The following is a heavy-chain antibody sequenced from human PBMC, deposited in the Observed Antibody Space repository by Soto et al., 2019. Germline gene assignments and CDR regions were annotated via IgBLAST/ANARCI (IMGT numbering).Heavy chain of an antibody. CDR1: GGTFSSYA. CDR2: IIPIFGTA. CDR3: ARDSITMVRGVMSYYFDY. D-gene: IGHD3-10*01. J-gene: IGHJ4*02. V-gene: IGHV1-69*01. Sequence: QVQLVQSGAEVKKPGSSVKVSCKASGGTFSSYAISWVRRAPGQGLEWMGGIIPIFGTANYAQKFQGRVTITADESTSTAYMELSSLRSEDTAVYYCARDSITMVRGVMSYYFDYWGQGTLVTVSS.